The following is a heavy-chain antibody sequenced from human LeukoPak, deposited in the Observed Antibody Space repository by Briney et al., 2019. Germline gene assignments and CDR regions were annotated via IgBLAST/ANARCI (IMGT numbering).Heavy chain of an antibody. V-gene: IGHV4-34*01. J-gene: IGHJ6*02. CDR1: GGSFSGYY. CDR2: INHSGST. Sequence: PSETLSLTCAVYGGSFSGYYWSWIRQPPGKGLEWIGEINHSGSTNYNPSLKSRVTISVDTSKNQFSLKLSSVTAADTAVYYCARGRSTEWQWPDYYYYGMDVWGQGTTVTVSS. D-gene: IGHD6-19*01. CDR3: ARGRSTEWQWPDYYYYGMDV.